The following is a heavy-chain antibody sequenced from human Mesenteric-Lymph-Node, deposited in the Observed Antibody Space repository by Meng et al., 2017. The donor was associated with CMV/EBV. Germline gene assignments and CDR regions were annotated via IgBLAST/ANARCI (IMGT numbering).Heavy chain of an antibody. CDR3: TRRKHPTGPDPFDS. Sequence: GGSLRLSCAASGFTFSSYWMSWVRQAPGKGLEWVANIKQDGSEKYYVDSVKGRFTISRDNAKNSLYLQMNSLRAEDTAVYYCTRRKHPTGPDPFDSWGQGTLVTVSS. CDR1: GFTFSSYW. CDR2: IKQDGSEK. J-gene: IGHJ4*02. V-gene: IGHV3-7*01. D-gene: IGHD2-8*02.